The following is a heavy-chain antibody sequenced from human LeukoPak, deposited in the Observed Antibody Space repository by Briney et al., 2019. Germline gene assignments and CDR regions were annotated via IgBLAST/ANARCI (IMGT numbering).Heavy chain of an antibody. CDR3: ARDRYGGNSGCFDY. CDR1: GYTFTSYA. V-gene: IGHV1-3*01. D-gene: IGHD4-23*01. Sequence: ASVKVSCKASGYTFTSYAMHWVRQAPGQRLGWMGWINAGNGNTKYSQKFQGRVTITRDTSASTAYMELSSLRSEDTAVYYCARDRYGGNSGCFDYWGQGTLVTVSS. J-gene: IGHJ4*02. CDR2: INAGNGNT.